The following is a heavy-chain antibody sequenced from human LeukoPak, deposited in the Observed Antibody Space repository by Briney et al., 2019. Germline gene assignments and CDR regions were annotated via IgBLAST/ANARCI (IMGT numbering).Heavy chain of an antibody. Sequence: SETLSLTCTVSGVSISSSSYYWGWIRQPPGKGLEWIGNIYYSGSTNYNPSLKSRLIISVDTSKNQFSLKLNSVTAADTAVYYCAARDGYNSPFDYWGQGTLVTVSS. V-gene: IGHV4-39*07. J-gene: IGHJ4*02. CDR1: GVSISSSSYY. CDR2: IYYSGST. CDR3: AARDGYNSPFDY. D-gene: IGHD5-24*01.